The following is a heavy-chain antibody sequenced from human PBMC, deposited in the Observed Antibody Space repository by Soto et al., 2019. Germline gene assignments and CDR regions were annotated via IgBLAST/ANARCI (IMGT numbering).Heavy chain of an antibody. Sequence: QLQLQESGPGLVKPSETLSLTCTVSGGSISSSSYYWGWIRQPPGQGLEWIGSINYSGSTYYNPALKSLLTISVDTSRNQFSLKLSSVTAADTAVYYCARSFSHPLARVPFDYWGQGTLVTVSS. V-gene: IGHV4-39*01. J-gene: IGHJ4*02. CDR2: INYSGST. CDR1: GGSISSSSYY. CDR3: ARSFSHPLARVPFDY. D-gene: IGHD3-3*01.